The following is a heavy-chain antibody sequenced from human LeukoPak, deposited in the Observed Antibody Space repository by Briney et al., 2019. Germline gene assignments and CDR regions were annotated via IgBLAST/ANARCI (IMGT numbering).Heavy chain of an antibody. Sequence: PSETLSLTCTVSGGSISSYYWSWIRQPAGKGLEWIGRIYTSGSTNYNPSLKSRVTMSVDTSKNQFSLKLSSVTAADTAVYYCARGIRGSVVTKTYYYYYYMDVWGKGTTVTISS. J-gene: IGHJ6*03. CDR3: ARGIRGSVVTKTYYYYYYMDV. V-gene: IGHV4-4*07. D-gene: IGHD3-22*01. CDR1: GGSISSYY. CDR2: IYTSGST.